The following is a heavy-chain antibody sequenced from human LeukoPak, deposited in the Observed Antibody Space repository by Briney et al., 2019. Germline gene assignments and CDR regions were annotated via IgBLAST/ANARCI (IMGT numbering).Heavy chain of an antibody. CDR3: ARDTYYYDSSGYYYREYMDV. CDR1: GGSISSYY. V-gene: IGHV4-59*01. J-gene: IGHJ6*03. D-gene: IGHD3-22*01. CDR2: IYYSGST. Sequence: SETLSLTCTVSGGSISSYYWSWIRQPPGKGLEWIGYIYYSGSTNYNPSLKSRVTISVDTSKNQFSLKLSSVTAADTAVYYCARDTYYYDSSGYYYREYMDVWGKGTMVTVSS.